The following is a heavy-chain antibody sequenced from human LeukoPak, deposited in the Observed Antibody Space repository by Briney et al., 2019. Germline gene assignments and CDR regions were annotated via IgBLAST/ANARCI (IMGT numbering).Heavy chain of an antibody. D-gene: IGHD3-3*01. J-gene: IGHJ6*03. CDR3: ARAPLEGSVYYYYYMDV. CDR1: GYTFTGYY. CDR2: INPNSGGT. V-gene: IGHV1-2*02. Sequence: AASVKVSCKASGYTFTGYYMHWVRQAPGQGLEWMGWINPNSGGTNYAQKFQGRVTMTRDTSISTAYMELSRLRSDDTAVYYCARAPLEGSVYYYYYMDVWGKGTTVTVSS.